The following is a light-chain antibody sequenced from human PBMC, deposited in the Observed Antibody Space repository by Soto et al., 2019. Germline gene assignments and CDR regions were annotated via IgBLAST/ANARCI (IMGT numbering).Light chain of an antibody. CDR3: SSYTSSSTPL. CDR2: DVS. V-gene: IGLV2-11*01. Sequence: QSALTQPRSVSGSPGQSVTISCTGTSGDVGGYNFVSWYQQHPGKAPTLMIFDVSQRPSGVPDRFSGSKSGNTASLTISGLQAEDEADYYCSSYTSSSTPLFGGGTKLTVL. CDR1: SGDVGGYNF. J-gene: IGLJ2*01.